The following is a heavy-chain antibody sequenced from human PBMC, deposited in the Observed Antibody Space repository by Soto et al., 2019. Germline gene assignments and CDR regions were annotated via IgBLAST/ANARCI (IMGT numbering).Heavy chain of an antibody. CDR3: AALKRMVAGDY. V-gene: IGHV4-61*01. CDR2: IYNSGST. CDR1: GGSVRSDNYD. J-gene: IGHJ4*02. D-gene: IGHD2-8*01. Sequence: QVQLQESGPGLVKPSETLSLTCTVSGGSVRSDNYDWSWIRQPPGKGLEWIGYIYNSGSTKYNPSLESRVTIPGDTSDNQFSLNLISVTTADTAVYYCAALKRMVAGDYWGQGALVTVSS.